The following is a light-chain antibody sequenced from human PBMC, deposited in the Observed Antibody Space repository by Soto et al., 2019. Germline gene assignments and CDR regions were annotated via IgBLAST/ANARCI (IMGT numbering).Light chain of an antibody. Sequence: QSVLTQPPSVSGAPGQRVTIPCTGSTSNIGAGYDVHWYQQVSGTAPKLLIYANNNRPSGVPDRFSGSKSGTSATLAITRLQAEDETDYYCQSYDNSLSGWVFGGGTKLTVL. CDR3: QSYDNSLSGWV. CDR1: TSNIGAGYD. J-gene: IGLJ3*02. V-gene: IGLV1-40*01. CDR2: ANN.